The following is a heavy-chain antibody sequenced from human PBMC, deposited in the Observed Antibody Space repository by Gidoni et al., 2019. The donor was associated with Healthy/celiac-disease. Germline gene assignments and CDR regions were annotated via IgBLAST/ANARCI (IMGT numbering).Heavy chain of an antibody. CDR2: ISYDGSNK. CDR3: ATSRGRWLIQEAFDI. Sequence: QVQLVESGGGVVQPGRSLRLSCAASGFSLRSYAMHCVSQAPGKGRDWVAFISYDGSNKYYADSVKCRFTISRDNSKNTLYLQMNSLRSEDTAVYYCATSRGRWLIQEAFDIWGQGTMVTVSS. D-gene: IGHD3-16*01. J-gene: IGHJ3*02. V-gene: IGHV3-30-3*01. CDR1: GFSLRSYA.